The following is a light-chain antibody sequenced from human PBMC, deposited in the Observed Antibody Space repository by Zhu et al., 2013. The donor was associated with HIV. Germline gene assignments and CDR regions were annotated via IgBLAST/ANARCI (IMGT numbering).Light chain of an antibody. CDR3: QQHNTYPIT. CDR2: HAS. CDR1: QGIRSY. J-gene: IGKJ5*01. Sequence: DIQMTQSPSSLSASIGDRVTITCRASQGIRSYLAWFQQEPGKVPKLLIYHASTLQSGVPSRFSGSGSGTDFTLTISSLQPEDFATYYCQQHNTYPITFGQGTRLEIK. V-gene: IGKV1-9*01.